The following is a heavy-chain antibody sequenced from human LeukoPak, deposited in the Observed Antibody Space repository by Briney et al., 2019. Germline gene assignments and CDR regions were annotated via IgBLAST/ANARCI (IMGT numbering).Heavy chain of an antibody. Sequence: GESLKISCKGSGYSFTSYWIGWVRQMPGKGLGWMGIIYPGDSDTRYSPSFQGQVTISADKSISTAYLQWSSLKASDTATYYCARLGSVAYCGGDCYQPHAFDIWGQGTMVTVSS. V-gene: IGHV5-51*01. J-gene: IGHJ3*02. CDR3: ARLGSVAYCGGDCYQPHAFDI. CDR2: IYPGDSDT. D-gene: IGHD2-21*02. CDR1: GYSFTSYW.